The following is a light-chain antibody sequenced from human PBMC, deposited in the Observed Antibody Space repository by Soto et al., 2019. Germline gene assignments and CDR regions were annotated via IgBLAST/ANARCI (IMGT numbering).Light chain of an antibody. CDR2: GAS. Sequence: EIVLTQSPATLSLSPGERATLSCRASESLSSNLAWYQQKPGQAPRLLFYGASTRATDIPARFSGTGSGTEFTLTISSLQSEDFAVYYCQQHNKWPRTFGQGTKVDIK. J-gene: IGKJ1*01. CDR3: QQHNKWPRT. CDR1: ESLSSN. V-gene: IGKV3-15*01.